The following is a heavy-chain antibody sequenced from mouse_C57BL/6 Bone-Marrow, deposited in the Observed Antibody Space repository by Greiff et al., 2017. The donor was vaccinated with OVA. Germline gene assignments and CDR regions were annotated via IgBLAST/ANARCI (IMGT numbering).Heavy chain of an antibody. J-gene: IGHJ3*01. D-gene: IGHD2-2*01. CDR3: ARSLYGYDWFAY. CDR1: GYTFTSYW. CDR2: IDPSDSYT. Sequence: VQLQQPGAELVMPGASVKLSCKASGYTFTSYWMHWVKQRPGQGLEWIGEIDPSDSYTNYNQKFKGKSTLTVDKSSSTAYMQLSSLTSEDSAVYYCARSLYGYDWFAYWGQGTLVTVYA. V-gene: IGHV1-69*01.